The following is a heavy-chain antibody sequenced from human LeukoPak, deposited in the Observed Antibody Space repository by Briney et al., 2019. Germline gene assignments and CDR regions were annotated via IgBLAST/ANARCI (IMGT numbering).Heavy chain of an antibody. CDR3: AKPEYDSSGYYPDY. D-gene: IGHD3-22*01. CDR2: ISSTGSTI. CDR1: GFTFSSYS. V-gene: IGHV3-48*02. Sequence: GGSLRLSCAASGFTFSSYSMNWVRQAPGKGLEWVSYISSTGSTIYYADSVKGRFTISRDNAKNSLYLQMNSLRDEDTAVYYCAKPEYDSSGYYPDYWGQGTLVTVSS. J-gene: IGHJ4*02.